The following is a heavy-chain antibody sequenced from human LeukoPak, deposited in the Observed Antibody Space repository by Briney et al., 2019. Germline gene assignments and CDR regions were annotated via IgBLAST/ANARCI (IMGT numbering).Heavy chain of an antibody. J-gene: IGHJ6*02. CDR1: GGTFSSYA. V-gene: IGHV1-69*13. CDR3: ASSIAETYYYYGMDV. D-gene: IGHD6-13*01. CDR2: IIPIFGTA. Sequence: ASVKVSCKAPGGTFSSYAISWVRQAPGQGLEWMGGIIPIFGTANYAQKFQGRVTITADESTSTAYMELSSLRSEDTAVYYCASSIAETYYYYGMDVWGQGTTVTVSS.